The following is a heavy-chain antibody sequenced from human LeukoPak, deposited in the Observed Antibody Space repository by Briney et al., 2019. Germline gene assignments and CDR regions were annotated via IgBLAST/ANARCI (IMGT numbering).Heavy chain of an antibody. J-gene: IGHJ4*02. CDR1: GYTFSDYY. V-gene: IGHV1-2*02. Sequence: ASVKVSCKASGYTFSDYYMHWVRQVPGQGLEWVAWINPNGGGTLYEQTFQGRVTVTRDTSINTVYMELSRLRSDDTAVYYCVRDRARVLDYWGQGTLVTVSS. CDR3: VRDRARVLDY. CDR2: INPNGGGT. D-gene: IGHD5-12*01.